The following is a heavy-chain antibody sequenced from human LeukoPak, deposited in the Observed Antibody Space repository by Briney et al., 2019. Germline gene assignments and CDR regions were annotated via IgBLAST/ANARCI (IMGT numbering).Heavy chain of an antibody. CDR1: GDSISRYY. V-gene: IGHV4-4*07. CDR2: IYNGGII. D-gene: IGHD5-12*01. Sequence: SETLSLTCTVSGDSISRYYWSWIRQPAGKGLEWIGRIYNGGIITYNPSLKSRVTMSIDTSNNQFSLRLRFVTAADTAVYYCAKDQRFSAYDPDEYNYFDPWGQGTLVTVSS. CDR3: AKDQRFSAYDPDEYNYFDP. J-gene: IGHJ5*02.